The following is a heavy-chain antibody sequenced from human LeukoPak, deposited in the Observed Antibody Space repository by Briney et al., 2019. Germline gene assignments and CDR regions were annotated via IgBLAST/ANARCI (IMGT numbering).Heavy chain of an antibody. D-gene: IGHD3-3*01. Sequence: GGSLRLSCAASGFSFSISAMSWVRQAPGKGLEWVSAISYSGGTTYYVNSVKGRFTISRDNSKNTLYLQMNSLRAEDTAVYYCAKGGVLAYFDYWGQGTLVTVSS. CDR2: ISYSGGTT. J-gene: IGHJ4*02. V-gene: IGHV3-23*01. CDR3: AKGGVLAYFDY. CDR1: GFSFSISA.